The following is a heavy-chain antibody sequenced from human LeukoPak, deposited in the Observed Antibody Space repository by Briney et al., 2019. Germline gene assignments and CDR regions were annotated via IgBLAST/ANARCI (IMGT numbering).Heavy chain of an antibody. D-gene: IGHD3-22*01. J-gene: IGHJ4*02. CDR2: IRSYVYGGTT. CDR3: TRVGHYYDSRGYYVVDFDY. CDR1: GFTFGDYA. Sequence: GRSLRLSCTASGFTFGDYAMSWVRQAPGPGLECVGIIRSYVYGGTTAYAASVRGRFTISRDDSKTIAYLQMNSLKTEDTGVYYCTRVGHYYDSRGYYVVDFDYWGQGTLVTVSS. V-gene: IGHV3-49*04.